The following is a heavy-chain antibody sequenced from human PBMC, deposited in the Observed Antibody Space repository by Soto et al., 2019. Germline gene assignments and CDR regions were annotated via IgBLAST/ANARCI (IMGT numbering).Heavy chain of an antibody. V-gene: IGHV3-33*01. CDR3: ARDVGGSTITVTDYYYYGMDV. J-gene: IGHJ6*02. D-gene: IGHD4-4*01. CDR1: GFTFSSYG. Sequence: QVQLVESGGGVVQPGRSLRLSCAASGFTFSSYGMHWVRQAPGKGLEWVAVIWYDGSNKYYADSVKGRFTISRDNSKNTLYLQMNSLRAEDTAVYYCARDVGGSTITVTDYYYYGMDVWGQGTTVTVFS. CDR2: IWYDGSNK.